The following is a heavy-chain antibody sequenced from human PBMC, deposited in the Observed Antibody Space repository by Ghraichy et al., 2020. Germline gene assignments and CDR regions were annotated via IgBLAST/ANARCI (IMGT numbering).Heavy chain of an antibody. CDR1: GFTFRNAW. Sequence: GGSLRLSCAASGFTFRNAWMNWVRQAPGKGLEWVGRIKSKANGETTDYAAPVKGRFTISRDDLKNMLFLQLNSLKTEDTAVYYCWDTSSTIAWDYWGQGTLVTVSS. CDR2: IKSKANGETT. D-gene: IGHD5-18*01. V-gene: IGHV3-15*01. J-gene: IGHJ4*02. CDR3: WDTSSTIAWDY.